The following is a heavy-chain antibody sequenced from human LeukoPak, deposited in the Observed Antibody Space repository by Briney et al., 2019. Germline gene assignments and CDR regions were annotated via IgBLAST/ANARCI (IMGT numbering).Heavy chain of an antibody. CDR1: GASISSSY. Sequence: PSETLPLTCTVSGASISSSYWSWIRQPPGEGLEWIGYVFYTGYTTYNPSLESRVTISIDTSKNQFYLQLRSVTAADTATYYCARARYSGYDGAFDIWGQGTMVTVSS. J-gene: IGHJ3*02. D-gene: IGHD5-12*01. V-gene: IGHV4-59*01. CDR2: VFYTGYT. CDR3: ARARYSGYDGAFDI.